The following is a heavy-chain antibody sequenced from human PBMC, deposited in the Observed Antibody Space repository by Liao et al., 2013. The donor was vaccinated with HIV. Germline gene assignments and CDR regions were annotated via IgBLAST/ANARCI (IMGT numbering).Heavy chain of an antibody. Sequence: QVQLQQWGAGLLKSSETLSLTCAVYGGSFSAYYWTWIRQPPGKGLEWIGEINHSGSTNYNPALKSRVTMSVDTSKYQFSLRLSSVTAADTAVYYCARDARSGPFDYWGLGTVVTVSS. V-gene: IGHV4-34*01. D-gene: IGHD3-3*01. J-gene: IGHJ4*02. CDR3: ARDARSGPFDY. CDR1: GGSFSAYY. CDR2: INHSGST.